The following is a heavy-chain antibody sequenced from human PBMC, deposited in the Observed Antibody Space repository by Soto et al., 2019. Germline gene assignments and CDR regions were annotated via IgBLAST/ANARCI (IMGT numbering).Heavy chain of an antibody. Sequence: PGGSLRLSCAASGFTFSSYAMSWVRQAPGKGLEWVSAISGSGGSTYYADSVKGRFTISRDNSKNTLYLQMNSLRAEDTAVYYCAKETYYYGSRIRYGMDVRGQGTTVTVSS. CDR2: ISGSGGST. V-gene: IGHV3-23*01. J-gene: IGHJ6*02. CDR3: AKETYYYGSRIRYGMDV. D-gene: IGHD3-10*01. CDR1: GFTFSSYA.